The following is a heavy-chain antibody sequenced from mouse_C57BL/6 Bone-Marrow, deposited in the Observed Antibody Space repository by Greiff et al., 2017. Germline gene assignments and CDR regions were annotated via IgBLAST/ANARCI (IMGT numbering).Heavy chain of an antibody. V-gene: IGHV14-2*01. CDR1: GFNIKDYY. Sequence: EVKLVESGAELVKPGASVKLSCTASGFNIKDYYMHWVKQRTEQGLEWIGRIDPEDGETKYAPKFQGKATITADTSSNTAYLQLSSLTSEDTAVYYCASPNYYGSSYWYFDVWGTGTTVTVSS. D-gene: IGHD1-1*01. J-gene: IGHJ1*03. CDR3: ASPNYYGSSYWYFDV. CDR2: IDPEDGET.